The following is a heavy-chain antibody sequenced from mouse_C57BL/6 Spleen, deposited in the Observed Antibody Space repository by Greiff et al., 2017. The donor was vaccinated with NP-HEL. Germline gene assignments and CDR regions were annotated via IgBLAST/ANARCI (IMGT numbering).Heavy chain of an antibody. V-gene: IGHV1-42*01. J-gene: IGHJ4*01. CDR2: INPSTGGT. D-gene: IGHD1-1*01. Sequence: VQLQQSGPELVKPGASVKISCKASGYSFTGYYMNWVKQSPEKSLEWIGEINPSTGGTTYNQKFKAKATLTVDKSSSTAYMQLKSLTSEDSAVYYCARSRVVGGDAMDYWGQGTSVTVSS. CDR1: GYSFTGYY. CDR3: ARSRVVGGDAMDY.